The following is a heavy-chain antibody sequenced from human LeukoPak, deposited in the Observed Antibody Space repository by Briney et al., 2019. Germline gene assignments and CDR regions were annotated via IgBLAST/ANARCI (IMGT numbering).Heavy chain of an antibody. CDR3: ARVQGDIVVVPAAMPTYYFDY. V-gene: IGHV3-7*04. J-gene: IGHJ4*02. Sequence: GGSLRLSCAASGFTFSSYGMSWVRQAPGKGLEWVGNIKQDGSEKYYVDSVKGRFTISRDNAKNSLYLQMNSLRAEDTAVYYCARVQGDIVVVPAAMPTYYFDYWGQGTLVTVSS. CDR1: GFTFSSYG. D-gene: IGHD2-2*01. CDR2: IKQDGSEK.